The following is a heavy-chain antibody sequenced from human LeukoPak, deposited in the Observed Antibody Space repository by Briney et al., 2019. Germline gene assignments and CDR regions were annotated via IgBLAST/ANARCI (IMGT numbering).Heavy chain of an antibody. CDR2: IRSKAYGGTT. V-gene: IGHV3-49*04. J-gene: IGHJ4*02. D-gene: IGHD3-9*01. CDR3: TRDGRELRYFDWLADY. Sequence: AGGSLRLSCTASGFTFGDYAMSWVRQAPGKGLEWVGFIRSKAYGGTTEYAASVKGRFTISRDDSKSIAYLQMNSLKTEDTAVYCCTRDGRELRYFDWLADYWGQGTLVTVSS. CDR1: GFTFGDYA.